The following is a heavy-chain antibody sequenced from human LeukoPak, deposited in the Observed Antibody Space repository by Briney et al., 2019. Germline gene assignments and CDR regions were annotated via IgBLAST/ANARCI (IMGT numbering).Heavy chain of an antibody. D-gene: IGHD1-7*01. CDR1: GFTFSSYG. Sequence: GGSLRLSCAASGFTFSSYGMHWVRQAPGKGLEWVAVISYDGSNKYYADSVKGRFTISRDNSKNTMYLQMNSLRAEDTAVYYCAKAGNWNYREYFDYWGQGTLVTVSS. CDR3: AKAGNWNYREYFDY. V-gene: IGHV3-30*18. J-gene: IGHJ4*02. CDR2: ISYDGSNK.